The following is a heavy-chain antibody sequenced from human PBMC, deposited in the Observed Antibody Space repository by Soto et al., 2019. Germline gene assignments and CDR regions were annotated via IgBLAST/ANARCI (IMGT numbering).Heavy chain of an antibody. CDR3: ARSIREQWLADY. Sequence: XDSLTISCTASGYSFISYWIALVRQMPGKGLEWMGIMYPGDSDTRYSPSFQGQVTMSADKSISTAYLQWSSLKASDTAIYYCARSIREQWLADYWGQGTLVTVSS. V-gene: IGHV5-51*01. CDR2: MYPGDSDT. J-gene: IGHJ4*02. CDR1: GYSFISYW. D-gene: IGHD6-19*01.